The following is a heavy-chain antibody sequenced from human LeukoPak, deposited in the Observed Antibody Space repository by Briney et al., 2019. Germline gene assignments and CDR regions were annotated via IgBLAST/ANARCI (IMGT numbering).Heavy chain of an antibody. Sequence: SETLSLTCAVYGGSFSGYYWSWIRQPAGKGLEWIGRIYTSGSTNYNPSLKSRVTMSVDTSKNQFSLKLSSVTAADTAVYYCAREDDWNYGYFQHWGQGTLVTVSS. CDR2: IYTSGST. D-gene: IGHD1-7*01. J-gene: IGHJ1*01. CDR3: AREDDWNYGYFQH. CDR1: GGSFSGYY. V-gene: IGHV4-4*07.